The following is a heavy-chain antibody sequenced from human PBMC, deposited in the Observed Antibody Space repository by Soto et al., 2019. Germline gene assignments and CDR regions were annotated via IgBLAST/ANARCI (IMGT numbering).Heavy chain of an antibody. Sequence: GGSLRLSCAASGFTFSSYGMHWVRQAPGKGLEWVAVISYDGSNKYYADSVKGRFTISRDNSKNTLYLQMNSLRAEGTAVYYCAKDQAAHITIFGVVFDYWGQGTLVTVSS. CDR1: GFTFSSYG. D-gene: IGHD3-3*01. V-gene: IGHV3-30*18. J-gene: IGHJ4*02. CDR3: AKDQAAHITIFGVVFDY. CDR2: ISYDGSNK.